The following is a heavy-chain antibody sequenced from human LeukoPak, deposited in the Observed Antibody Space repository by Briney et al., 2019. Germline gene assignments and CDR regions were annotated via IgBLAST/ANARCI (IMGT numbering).Heavy chain of an antibody. CDR1: GYFFTDYY. V-gene: IGHV1-2*02. J-gene: IGHJ4*02. CDR2: INPKSGGT. CDR3: AREGDRDTSMAEFDY. D-gene: IGHD5-18*01. Sequence: ASVKVSCKASGYFFTDYYMHWVRQAPGQGLEWRGWINPKSGGTNYAQKFQDRVTMTRDTSISTAYMEVSSLRSDDTAVYYCAREGDRDTSMAEFDYWGQGTLVTVSS.